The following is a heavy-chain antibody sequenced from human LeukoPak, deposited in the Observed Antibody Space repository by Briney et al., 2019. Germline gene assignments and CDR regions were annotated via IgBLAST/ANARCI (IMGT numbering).Heavy chain of an antibody. J-gene: IGHJ4*02. CDR1: GFTFSYYT. V-gene: IGHV3-73*01. CDR2: NRSKANSYAT. CDR3: TRHGEGYGDY. Sequence: PGRSLRLSCAASGFTFSYYTMHWVRQASGKGLEWVGRNRSKANSYATAYAASVKGRFNISRDDSKNTAYLQMNSLKTEDTAVYYCTRHGEGYGDYWGQGTLVTVSS. D-gene: IGHD5-12*01.